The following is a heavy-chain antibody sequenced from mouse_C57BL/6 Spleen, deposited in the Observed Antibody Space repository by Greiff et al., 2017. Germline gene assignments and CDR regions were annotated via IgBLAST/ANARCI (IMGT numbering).Heavy chain of an antibody. J-gene: IGHJ4*01. Sequence: EVKLMESGEGLVKPGGSLKLSCAASGFTFSSYAMSWVRQTPEKRLEWVAYISSGGDYIYYADTVKGRFTISRDNARNTLYLQMSSLKSEDTAMYYCTRGDGYYVRGYYAMDYWGQGTSVTVSS. D-gene: IGHD2-3*01. CDR2: ISSGGDYI. V-gene: IGHV5-9-1*02. CDR1: GFTFSSYA. CDR3: TRGDGYYVRGYYAMDY.